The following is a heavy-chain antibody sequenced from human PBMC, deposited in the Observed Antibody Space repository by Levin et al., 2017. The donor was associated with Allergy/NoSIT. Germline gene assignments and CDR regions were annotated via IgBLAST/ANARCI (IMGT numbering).Heavy chain of an antibody. CDR1: GGSISSDF. CDR3: ARGSYGGADD. Sequence: SSETLSLTCTVSGGSISSDFWSWIRQPPGKELEWIGYIHDSGSTKYNPSLKSRVSISVEASKNQFSLKLTSVTAADTAVYYCARGSYGGADDWGQGTLVTVSS. D-gene: IGHD4-17*01. J-gene: IGHJ4*02. V-gene: IGHV4-59*01. CDR2: IHDSGST.